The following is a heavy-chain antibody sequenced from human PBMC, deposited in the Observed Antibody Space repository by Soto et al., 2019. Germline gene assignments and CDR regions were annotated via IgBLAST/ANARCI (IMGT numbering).Heavy chain of an antibody. V-gene: IGHV3-53*01. D-gene: IGHD3-10*01. CDR3: ARDYRYYGSGSYPRYYYGMDV. Sequence: GGSLRLSCAASGFTVSSNYMSWVRQAPGKGLEWVSVIYSGGSTYYADSVKGRFTISRDNSKNTLYLQMNSLRAEDTAVYYCARDYRYYGSGSYPRYYYGMDVWGQGTTVTVSS. CDR1: GFTVSSNY. J-gene: IGHJ6*02. CDR2: IYSGGST.